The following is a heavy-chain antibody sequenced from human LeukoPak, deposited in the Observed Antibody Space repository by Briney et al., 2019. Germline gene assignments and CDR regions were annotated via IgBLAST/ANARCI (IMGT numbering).Heavy chain of an antibody. Sequence: SQTLSLTCTVSGGSISSGSYYWSWIRQPAGKGLEWIRRIYTSGSTNYNPSLKSRVTISVDTSKNQFSLKLSSVTAADTAVYYCAREFYDILTGYSMNYYYYYYMDVWGKGTTVTISS. V-gene: IGHV4-61*02. D-gene: IGHD3-9*01. CDR1: GGSISSGSYY. J-gene: IGHJ6*03. CDR2: IYTSGST. CDR3: AREFYDILTGYSMNYYYYYYMDV.